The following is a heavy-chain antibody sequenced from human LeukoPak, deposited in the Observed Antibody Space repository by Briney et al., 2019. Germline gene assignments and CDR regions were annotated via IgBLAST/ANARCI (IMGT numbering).Heavy chain of an antibody. CDR1: GFTFSNYA. CDR2: ISGSGDNT. D-gene: IGHD4-17*01. Sequence: GGSLRLSCAASGFTFSNYAMSWVRQAQGKGLEWVSAISGSGDNTYYADSVKGRFALSRDNSKNTLFLQMNSLRAEDTAVYYCAKPSYGDPLDAFDIWGQGTMVTVSS. J-gene: IGHJ3*02. CDR3: AKPSYGDPLDAFDI. V-gene: IGHV3-23*01.